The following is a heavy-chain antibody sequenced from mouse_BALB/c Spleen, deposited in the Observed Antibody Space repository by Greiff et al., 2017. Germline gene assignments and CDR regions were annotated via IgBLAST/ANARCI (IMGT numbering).Heavy chain of an antibody. D-gene: IGHD2-3*01. CDR1: GYTFTSYA. CDR2: INPSSGYT. Sequence: QVQLQQSGPELARPGASVKMSCKASGYTFTSYAMHWVKQRPGQGLEWIGYINPSSGYTNYNQKFKDKATLTADKSSSTAYMILSRLTSEDSAVYICARDDGDYDAMAYWGQGTLVTVSA. CDR3: ARDDGDYDAMAY. V-gene: IGHV1-4*01. J-gene: IGHJ3*01.